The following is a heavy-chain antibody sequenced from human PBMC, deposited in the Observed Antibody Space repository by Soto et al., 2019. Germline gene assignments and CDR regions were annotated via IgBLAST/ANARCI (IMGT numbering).Heavy chain of an antibody. Sequence: EVQLVESGGGLVQPGRSLRLSCTTSGFVFDDYAMHWVRLAPGKGLEWVSGISWNSGSIDYADSVRGRFTISRDNAKNSLFLQMISLLTEETALYYCAEDNSGYVGIPFDWGRGTSVTVSS. D-gene: IGHD5-12*01. J-gene: IGHJ6*02. CDR2: ISWNSGSI. V-gene: IGHV3-9*01. CDR1: GFVFDDYA. CDR3: AEDNSGYVGIPFD.